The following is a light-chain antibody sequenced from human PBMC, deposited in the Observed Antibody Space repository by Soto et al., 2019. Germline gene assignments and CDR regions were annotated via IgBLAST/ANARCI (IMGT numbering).Light chain of an antibody. CDR1: QSVSSSY. CDR2: GAS. CDR3: QHYGNSLFS. J-gene: IGKJ3*01. Sequence: IVLTKSSGTVSLCPGERATLSCRASQSVSSSYLAWYQHKPSQAHRLLIYGASNRATGIPDRFSGSGSGTDFTLTISRLEPEDFAVYYCQHYGNSLFSFGPGTKVDIK. V-gene: IGKV3-20*01.